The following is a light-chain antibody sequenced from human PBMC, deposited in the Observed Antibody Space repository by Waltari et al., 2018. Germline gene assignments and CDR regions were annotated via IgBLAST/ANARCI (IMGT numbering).Light chain of an antibody. CDR3: QQGSLLPLT. Sequence: EIVLTQSQVTLSMSAGERATLSCRASQSVFNYLAWYQQKPGQAPRLLIYDTSKRATGIPPRFSGSGSGIDFTLTISNLEAEDFALYYCQQGSLLPLTFGGGTKVEIK. CDR2: DTS. CDR1: QSVFNY. J-gene: IGKJ4*01. V-gene: IGKV3-11*01.